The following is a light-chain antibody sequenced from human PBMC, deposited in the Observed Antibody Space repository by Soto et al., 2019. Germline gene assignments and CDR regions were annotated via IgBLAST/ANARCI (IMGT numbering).Light chain of an antibody. J-gene: IGLJ1*01. CDR3: AAWDDILNGYV. CDR2: ADS. V-gene: IGLV1-44*01. CDR1: SSNVRSNT. Sequence: QSVLTQPPSASGTPGQRVTISCSGSSSNVRSNTVNWYQQLPGTAPKLLIYADSQRPSGVPDRFSGSKSGTSASLAISGLQSEDEADYYCAAWDDILNGYVFGTGTQLTVL.